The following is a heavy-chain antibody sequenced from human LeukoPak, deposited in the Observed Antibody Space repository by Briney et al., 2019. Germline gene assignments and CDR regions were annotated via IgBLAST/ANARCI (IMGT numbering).Heavy chain of an antibody. J-gene: IGHJ3*02. CDR1: GYTFTSYG. Sequence: ASVKVSCKASGYTFTSYGISWVRQAPGQGLEWMGWISAYNGNTNYAQKLQGRVTMTSDTSTSTAYMELRSLRSDDTAVYYCARVRRDGYNYPFDIWGQGTMVTVSS. D-gene: IGHD5-24*01. CDR2: ISAYNGNT. V-gene: IGHV1-18*01. CDR3: ARVRRDGYNYPFDI.